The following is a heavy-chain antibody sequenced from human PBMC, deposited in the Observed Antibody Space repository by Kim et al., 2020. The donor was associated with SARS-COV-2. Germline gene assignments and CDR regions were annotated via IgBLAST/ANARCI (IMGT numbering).Heavy chain of an antibody. CDR1: GDSVSSNSYT. CDR3: ARISHGDHGSGSY. V-gene: IGHV6-1*01. CDR2: TYYRSKWYN. J-gene: IGHJ4*02. D-gene: IGHD3-10*01. Sequence: SQTLSLTCTISGDSVSSNSYTWNWIRQSPSRGLEWLGRTYYRSKWYNDYALSVKSRITINPDTSKNQLSLQLNSVTPEDTAVYYCARISHGDHGSGSYWGQGTLVTVSS.